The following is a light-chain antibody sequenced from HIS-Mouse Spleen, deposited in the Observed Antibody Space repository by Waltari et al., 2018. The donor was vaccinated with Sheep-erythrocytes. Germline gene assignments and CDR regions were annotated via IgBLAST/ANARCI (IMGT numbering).Light chain of an antibody. CDR2: EGS. CDR3: CSYAGSSTPWV. Sequence: QSALTQHASVSGSPGQSITISCTRTRSHVGSYKLVSWYQQHPGKASKLMIYEGSKRLSGVSNRFSGSKSGNTASLTISGLQAEDEADYYCCSYAGSSTPWVFGGGTKLTVL. V-gene: IGLV2-23*01. CDR1: RSHVGSYKL. J-gene: IGLJ3*02.